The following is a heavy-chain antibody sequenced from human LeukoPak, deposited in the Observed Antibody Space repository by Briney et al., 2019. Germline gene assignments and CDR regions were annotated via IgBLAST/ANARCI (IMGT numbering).Heavy chain of an antibody. D-gene: IGHD3-16*02. V-gene: IGHV3-30*02. J-gene: IGHJ6*03. Sequence: GGSLRLSCAASGFTFSSYSMNWVRQAPGKGLEWVAFIRYDGSNKYYADSVKGRFTISRDNSKNTLYLQMSSLRAEDTAVYYCAKDGVILAPGIYWYMDVWGRGTTVTVSS. CDR2: IRYDGSNK. CDR3: AKDGVILAPGIYWYMDV. CDR1: GFTFSSYS.